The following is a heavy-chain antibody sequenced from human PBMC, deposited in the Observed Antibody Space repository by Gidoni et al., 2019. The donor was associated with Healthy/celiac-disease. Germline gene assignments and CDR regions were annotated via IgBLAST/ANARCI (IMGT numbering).Heavy chain of an antibody. D-gene: IGHD3-10*01. Sequence: QMQLVQSGPEVKKPGTSVKVSCKASGFPFTSSAVQWVRQARGQRLEWIGWIVVGSGNTNYAQKFQERVTITRDMSTSTAYMELSSLRSEDTAVYYCAARGSGSYYNYYYGMDVWGQGTTVTVSS. CDR3: AARGSGSYYNYYYGMDV. V-gene: IGHV1-58*01. J-gene: IGHJ6*02. CDR1: GFPFTSSA. CDR2: IVVGSGNT.